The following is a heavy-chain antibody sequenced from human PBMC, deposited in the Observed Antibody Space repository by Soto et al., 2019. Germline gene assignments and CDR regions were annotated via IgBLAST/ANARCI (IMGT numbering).Heavy chain of an antibody. D-gene: IGHD1-26*01. CDR2: ISWNSVTI. J-gene: IGHJ5*02. CDR1: GFNFDDHA. Sequence: EVQLVESGGGLAQPGWSRRLSCAASGFNFDDHAMHWVRQTPGKGLEWVSGISWNSVTINYADSIKGRSTISRDNAKRTLYLQMNNLRPADTAMYFCVRSSGSQPRAGWFDPWGQGTLVTVS. V-gene: IGHV3-9*01. CDR3: VRSSGSQPRAGWFDP.